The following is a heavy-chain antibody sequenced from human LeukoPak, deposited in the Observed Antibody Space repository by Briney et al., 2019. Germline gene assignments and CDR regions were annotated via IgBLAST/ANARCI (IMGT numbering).Heavy chain of an antibody. CDR2: IWYDGSNR. V-gene: IGHV3-33*03. CDR3: AELGITMIGGV. J-gene: IGHJ6*04. CDR1: GFTFNTYA. Sequence: GGSLRLSCAASGFTFNTYAMHWVRQAPGKGLEWVALIWYDGSNRDYADSVKGRFTISRDNAKNSVYLQMNSLRAEDTAVYYCAELGITMIGGVWGKGTTVTISS. D-gene: IGHD3-10*02.